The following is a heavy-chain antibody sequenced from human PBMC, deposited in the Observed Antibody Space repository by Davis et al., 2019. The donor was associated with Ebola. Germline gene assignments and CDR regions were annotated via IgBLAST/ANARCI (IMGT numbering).Heavy chain of an antibody. J-gene: IGHJ6*04. CDR2: INHSGST. D-gene: IGHD2-2*01. CDR3: ARFPVYLVYYYGMDV. CDR1: GGSFRGYY. V-gene: IGHV4-34*01. Sequence: SEPLSLTCAVYGGSFRGYYWSWIRQPPGKGLEWIGEINHSGSTNYNPSLKSRVTISVDTSKNQFSLKLSSVTAADTAVYYCARFPVYLVYYYGMDVWGKGTTVTVSS.